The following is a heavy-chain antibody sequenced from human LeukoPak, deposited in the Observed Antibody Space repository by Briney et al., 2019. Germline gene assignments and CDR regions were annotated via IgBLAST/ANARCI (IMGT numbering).Heavy chain of an antibody. J-gene: IGHJ4*02. CDR3: ARERGYCSSTSCYYFDY. Sequence: QSGGSLRLSCAASGFTFSSYAMHWVRQAPGKGLGWVAVISYDGSNKYYADSVKGRFTISRDNSKNTLYLQMNSLRAEDTAVYYCARERGYCSSTSCYYFDYWGQGTLVTVSS. CDR2: ISYDGSNK. D-gene: IGHD2-2*01. CDR1: GFTFSSYA. V-gene: IGHV3-30-3*01.